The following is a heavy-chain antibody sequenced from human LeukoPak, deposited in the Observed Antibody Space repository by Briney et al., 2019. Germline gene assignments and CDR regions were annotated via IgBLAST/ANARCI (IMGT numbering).Heavy chain of an antibody. V-gene: IGHV4-59*01. CDR3: ARGDSFDY. J-gene: IGHJ4*02. CDR1: GGAISSYY. Sequence: SETLSLTCTVSGGAISSYYWSWIRQPPGKGLEWIGYIYYSGSTNYNPSLKSRVTISVDTSKNQFSLKLSSVTAADTAVYYCARGDSFDYWGQGALVTVSS. CDR2: IYYSGST. D-gene: IGHD3/OR15-3a*01.